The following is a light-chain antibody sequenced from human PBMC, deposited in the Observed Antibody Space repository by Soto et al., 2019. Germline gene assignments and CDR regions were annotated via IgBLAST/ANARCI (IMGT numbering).Light chain of an antibody. J-gene: IGLJ1*01. V-gene: IGLV2-14*01. CDR1: SSDVGGYNY. CDR2: EVS. Sequence: QSALTQPASVSGSPGPSITISCTGTSSDVGGYNYVSWYQQHPGKAPKLMIYEVSNRPSGVSNRFSGSKSGNTASLTISALQDEDEADDYCSSYTSSSTLVVFGTGTKVTVL. CDR3: SSYTSSSTLVV.